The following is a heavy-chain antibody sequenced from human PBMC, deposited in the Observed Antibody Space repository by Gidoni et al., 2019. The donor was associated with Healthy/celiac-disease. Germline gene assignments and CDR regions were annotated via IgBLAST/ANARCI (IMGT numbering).Heavy chain of an antibody. CDR3: ARASLSSSWFDFDY. V-gene: IGHV1-3*01. CDR2: INAGNDNT. Sequence: QVQLVQSGAEVKKPAASVKVSCKATGYTFTTYAIHGVRQAPGQRLEWMGWINAGNDNTKYSQKFQGRVTITRDTSASTAYMELSSLRSEDTAVFYCARASLSSSWFDFDYWGQGTLVTVSS. J-gene: IGHJ4*02. D-gene: IGHD6-13*01. CDR1: GYTFTTYA.